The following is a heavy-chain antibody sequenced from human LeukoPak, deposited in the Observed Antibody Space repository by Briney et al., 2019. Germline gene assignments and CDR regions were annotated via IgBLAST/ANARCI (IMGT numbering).Heavy chain of an antibody. D-gene: IGHD6-13*01. Sequence: SETLSLTCTVSGGSISRSSYYWGWIRQPPGKGLEWIGSIYYSGSTYYNPSLKSRVTISVDTSKNQFSPRLSSVTAADSAVYYCARHVMAAAGPIRPWGQGTLVTVSS. CDR2: IYYSGST. CDR1: GGSISRSSYY. J-gene: IGHJ5*02. V-gene: IGHV4-39*01. CDR3: ARHVMAAAGPIRP.